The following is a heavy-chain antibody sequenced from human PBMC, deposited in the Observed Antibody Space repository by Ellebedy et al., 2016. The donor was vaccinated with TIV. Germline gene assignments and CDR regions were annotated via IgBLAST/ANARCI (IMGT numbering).Heavy chain of an antibody. Sequence: GGSLRLSXAASGFTFSSYAMSWVRKAPGKGLEWVSAISGSGGSTYYADSVKGRFTISRDNSKNTLYLQMTSLRAEDTAIYYCAKSRGYNYYYDMDVWGQGTTVAVSS. CDR3: AKSRGYNYYYDMDV. V-gene: IGHV3-23*01. CDR1: GFTFSSYA. J-gene: IGHJ6*02. D-gene: IGHD3-16*01. CDR2: ISGSGGST.